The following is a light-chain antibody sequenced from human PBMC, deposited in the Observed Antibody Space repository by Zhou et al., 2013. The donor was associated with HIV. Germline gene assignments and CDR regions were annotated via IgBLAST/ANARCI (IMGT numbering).Light chain of an antibody. CDR2: GAS. J-gene: IGKJ1*01. V-gene: IGKV1-27*01. CDR1: QGVSNY. CDR3: QNYNSAPTWT. Sequence: DIQMTQSPSSLSASVGDRVTITCRASQGVSNYLAWYQHKPGQVPKVLIYGASTLQSGVPPRFGGSGSGTVFTLTISSLQPEDAATYYCQNYNSAPTWTFGQGTRVEI.